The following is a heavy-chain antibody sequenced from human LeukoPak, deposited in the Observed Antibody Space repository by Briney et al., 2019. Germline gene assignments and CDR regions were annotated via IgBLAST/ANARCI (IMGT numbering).Heavy chain of an antibody. D-gene: IGHD3-22*01. CDR1: GGSISSGSYY. Sequence: PSQTLSPTCTVSGGSISSGSYYWSWIRQPAGKGLEWIGRIYTSGSTNYNPSLKSRVTISVDTSKNQFSLKLSSVTAADTAVYYCARGSGYYQTLPSLDYWGQGTLVTVSS. CDR3: ARGSGYYQTLPSLDY. CDR2: IYTSGST. V-gene: IGHV4-61*02. J-gene: IGHJ4*02.